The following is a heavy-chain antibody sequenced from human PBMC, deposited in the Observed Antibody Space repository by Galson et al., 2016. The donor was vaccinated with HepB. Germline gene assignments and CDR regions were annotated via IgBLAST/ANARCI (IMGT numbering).Heavy chain of an antibody. CDR1: GDSVSNNIAA. CDR2: AYYRSDWYN. D-gene: IGHD1-1*01. V-gene: IGHV6-1*01. J-gene: IGHJ4*02. CDR3: ARAGGLNENFHFDY. Sequence: CAISGDSVSNNIAAWNWIRQSPSRGLGWLGRAYYRSDWYNDYAGSVRSRITINPDTSKNQFSLQLNSVTPEDTAVYYCARAGGLNENFHFDYWGQGTLVTVSS.